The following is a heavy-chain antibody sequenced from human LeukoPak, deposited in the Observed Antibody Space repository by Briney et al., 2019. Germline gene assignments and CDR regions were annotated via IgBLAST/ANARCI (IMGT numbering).Heavy chain of an antibody. J-gene: IGHJ4*02. Sequence: ASVKVSCKPYGYTFNDFNINWLRQAPGQGFEGMGWISPYNGNTDFAQKFQGRVTMTTDPSTGTAYMELNSLTSADTAVYYCARDRGWGYFDYWGQGTLVTVSS. V-gene: IGHV1-18*04. CDR3: ARDRGWGYFDY. D-gene: IGHD1-26*01. CDR2: ISPYNGNT. CDR1: GYTFNDFN.